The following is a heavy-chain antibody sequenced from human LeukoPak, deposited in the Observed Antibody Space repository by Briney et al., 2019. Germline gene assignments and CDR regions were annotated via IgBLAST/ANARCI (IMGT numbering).Heavy chain of an antibody. CDR1: GGSISSSY. CDR2: IYHSGTT. D-gene: IGHD5-18*01. Sequence: SETLSLTCTVSGGSISSSYWSWIRQPPGKGLEWIGYIYHSGTTNYNPSLKSRVTISVDTSKNQFSLKLSSVTAADTAVYYCARQQIYVDTGLVDYFDYWGQGILVTVSS. V-gene: IGHV4-59*01. J-gene: IGHJ4*02. CDR3: ARQQIYVDTGLVDYFDY.